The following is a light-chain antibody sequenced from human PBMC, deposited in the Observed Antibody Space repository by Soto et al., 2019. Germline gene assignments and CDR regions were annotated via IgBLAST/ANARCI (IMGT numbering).Light chain of an antibody. CDR2: EAN. J-gene: IGLJ1*01. CDR3: CSFAVSATYV. Sequence: QSVLTQPASVSGSPGQSITISCTGTSNDVGGYDLVSWYQQHPGKAPKLIIYEANKRPSEVSIRFSGSKSGNTASLTISGLQTEDEADYYCCSFAVSATYVFGTGTKGTVL. CDR1: SNDVGGYDL. V-gene: IGLV2-23*01.